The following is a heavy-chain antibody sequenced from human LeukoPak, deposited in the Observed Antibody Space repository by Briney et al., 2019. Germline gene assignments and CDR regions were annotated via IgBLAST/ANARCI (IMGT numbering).Heavy chain of an antibody. CDR1: GGTFSSYA. CDR2: IIPIFGTA. J-gene: IGHJ3*02. D-gene: IGHD3-10*01. V-gene: IGHV1-69*13. Sequence: ASVKVSCKASGGTFSSYAISWVRQAPGQGLEWMGGIIPIFGTANYAQKFQGRVTITADESTSTAYMELSSLRSEDTAVYYCARPGFREVLWGVFDIWAKGQWSPSLQ. CDR3: ARPGFREVLWGVFDI.